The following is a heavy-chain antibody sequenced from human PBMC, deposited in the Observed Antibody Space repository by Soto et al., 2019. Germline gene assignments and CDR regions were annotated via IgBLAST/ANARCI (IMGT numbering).Heavy chain of an antibody. D-gene: IGHD5-18*01. CDR3: ARDHPSDTGYLVI. CDR2: IDPSAGST. J-gene: IGHJ2*01. CDR1: GYTFANYF. V-gene: IGHV1-46*01. Sequence: QVQLVQSGAEVKKPGASVKVSCKASGYTFANYFMNWVRQTPGQGLEWMGIIDPSAGSTSYAQKFQGRVTMSRDTSTSTVYMELSSLRSEDTAVYYCARDHPSDTGYLVIWGRGTLVIVSS.